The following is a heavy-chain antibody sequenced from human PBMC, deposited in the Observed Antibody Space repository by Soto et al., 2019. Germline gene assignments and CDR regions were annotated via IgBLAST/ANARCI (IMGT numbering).Heavy chain of an antibody. J-gene: IGHJ4*02. D-gene: IGHD4-4*01. CDR3: ASMTTVTTSFDY. V-gene: IGHV4-59*08. CDR1: GGSISSYY. Sequence: SETLSLTCTVSGGSISSYYWSWIRQPPGKGLEWIGYIYYSGSTNYNPSLKSRVTISVDTSKNQFSLKLSSVTAADTAVYYCASMTTVTTSFDYWGQGTLVTVSS. CDR2: IYYSGST.